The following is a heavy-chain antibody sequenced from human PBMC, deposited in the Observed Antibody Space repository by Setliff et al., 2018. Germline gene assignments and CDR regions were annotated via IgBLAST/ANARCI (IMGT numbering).Heavy chain of an antibody. CDR3: ARRSLGGSGYYYEGLYDY. V-gene: IGHV4-61*09. D-gene: IGHD3-22*01. J-gene: IGHJ4*02. Sequence: SETLSLTCTVSGGSISSGSYYWSWIRQPAGKGLEWIGHIYTSGSTNYNPSLKSRVTISVDTSKNQFSLRLSSVTAADTAVYYCARRSLGGSGYYYEGLYDYWGQGTLVTVSS. CDR2: IYTSGST. CDR1: GGSISSGSYY.